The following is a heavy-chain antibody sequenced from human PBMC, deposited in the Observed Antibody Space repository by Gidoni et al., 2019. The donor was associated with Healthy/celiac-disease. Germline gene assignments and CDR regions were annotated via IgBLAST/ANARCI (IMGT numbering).Heavy chain of an antibody. CDR1: GFTFSAYY. CDR2: ISRSGSTI. CDR3: ARVGDFWSGYYDYYYGMDV. J-gene: IGHJ6*02. D-gene: IGHD3-3*01. V-gene: IGHV3-11*04. Sequence: QVQLVESGGGLVRPGGSLRLSCAASGFTFSAYYMSWIRQAPGKGLEWVSDISRSGSTIYYADSVKGRFTISRDNAKNSLYLQMNSLRAEDTAVYYCARVGDFWSGYYDYYYGMDVWGQGTTVTVSS.